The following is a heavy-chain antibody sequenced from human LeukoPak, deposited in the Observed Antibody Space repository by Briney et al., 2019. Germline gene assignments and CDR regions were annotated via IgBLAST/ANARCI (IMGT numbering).Heavy chain of an antibody. J-gene: IGHJ4*02. V-gene: IGHV1-2*06. Sequence: ASVTVSCKSSGYTFTGYYMHWVRQAPGQGLEWMGRIKPNSGGTNDAQKFQGRVIMTRDTSISTADMELSRLRSDDTAVYYCARDRFVEYGGNPGHYWGRGTLVTVSS. CDR3: ARDRFVEYGGNPGHY. D-gene: IGHD4-23*01. CDR2: IKPNSGGT. CDR1: GYTFTGYY.